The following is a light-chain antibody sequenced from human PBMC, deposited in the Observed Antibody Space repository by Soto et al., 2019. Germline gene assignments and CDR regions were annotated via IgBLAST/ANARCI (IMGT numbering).Light chain of an antibody. CDR3: GTWDSSLSVWV. Sequence: QSVLTQPPSVSAAPGQKVTISCAGSSSNIGNKYVSWYQQLPGTAPKLLIYANNKRPSGIPDRFSGSKSGTSATLGITGLQTGDEADYYCGTWDSSLSVWVFGGGTKLTVL. CDR2: ANN. V-gene: IGLV1-51*01. J-gene: IGLJ3*02. CDR1: SSNIGNKY.